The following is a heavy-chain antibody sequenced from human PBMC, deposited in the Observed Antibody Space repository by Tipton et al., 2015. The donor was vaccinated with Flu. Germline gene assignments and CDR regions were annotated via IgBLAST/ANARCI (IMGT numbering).Heavy chain of an antibody. V-gene: IGHV4-4*07. Sequence: TLSLTCTVSGGSLSSYYWSWIRQPAGKGLEWIGRMYTSGSTNYNPSLKSRLTMSVDASKQQFSLKLSSMTAADTAVYYCAKHRFDSIGYPLHFYVMDVWGQGTTVTVSS. CDR2: MYTSGST. CDR3: AKHRFDSIGYPLHFYVMDV. CDR1: GGSLSSYY. J-gene: IGHJ6*02. D-gene: IGHD3-22*01.